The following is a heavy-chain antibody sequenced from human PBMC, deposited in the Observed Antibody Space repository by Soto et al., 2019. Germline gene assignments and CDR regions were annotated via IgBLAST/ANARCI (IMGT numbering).Heavy chain of an antibody. CDR2: VSVSGGTT. J-gene: IGHJ4*02. Sequence: LRLSCTASGFNFSDYYMSWVRQAPGKGLEWVSTVSVSGGTTYYADSLKGRFTISRDNSKKTVYLQMNRLRADDTAIYYCAKGLYYYDSSGYRLFDYWGQGTLVTVSS. CDR3: AKGLYYYDSSGYRLFDY. V-gene: IGHV3-23*01. D-gene: IGHD3-22*01. CDR1: GFNFSDYY.